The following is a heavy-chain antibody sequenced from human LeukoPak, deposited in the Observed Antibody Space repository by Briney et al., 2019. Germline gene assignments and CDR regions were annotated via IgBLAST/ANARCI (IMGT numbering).Heavy chain of an antibody. Sequence: GGSLRLSCAASGFAFSSYAMSWVRQGPGKGLEWVSAISTSGGSTYYADSVKGRFTISRDNSKNTLYLQMNSLRAEDTAVYYCAKSARTSSSGGFDYWGQGTLLTVSS. CDR2: ISTSGGST. CDR3: AKSARTSSSGGFDY. V-gene: IGHV3-23*01. J-gene: IGHJ4*02. D-gene: IGHD2-2*01. CDR1: GFAFSSYA.